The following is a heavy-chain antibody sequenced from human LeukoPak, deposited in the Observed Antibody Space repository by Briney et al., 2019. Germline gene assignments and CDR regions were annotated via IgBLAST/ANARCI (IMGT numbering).Heavy chain of an antibody. Sequence: GASVKVSCKASGFTFTSYDINWVRQASGQGLEWMGWMNPNNGNTGYAQKFQGRVTMTRGTSISTAYMELRGLRSEDTAVYYCVRDGEGVAISVNYWFDPWGQGTLVTVSS. D-gene: IGHD3-10*01. CDR1: GFTFTSYD. V-gene: IGHV1-8*01. CDR2: MNPNNGNT. CDR3: VRDGEGVAISVNYWFDP. J-gene: IGHJ5*02.